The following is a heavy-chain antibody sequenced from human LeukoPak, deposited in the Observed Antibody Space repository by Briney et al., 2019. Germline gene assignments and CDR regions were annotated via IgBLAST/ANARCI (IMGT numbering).Heavy chain of an antibody. CDR3: AKGFYDNSASGVFDI. Sequence: GGSLRLSCAASGITVSNIYMAWVRQAPGKGLEWVSGISASGGSTYYADSVKGRFTISRDNSKNTLYLQMNSLRAEDTAVYYCAKGFYDNSASGVFDIWGQGTMVTVSS. CDR2: ISASGGST. CDR1: GITVSNIY. D-gene: IGHD3-22*01. J-gene: IGHJ3*02. V-gene: IGHV3-23*01.